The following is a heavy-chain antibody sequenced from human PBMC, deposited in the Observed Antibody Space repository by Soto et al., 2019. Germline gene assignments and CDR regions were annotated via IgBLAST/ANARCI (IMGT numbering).Heavy chain of an antibody. V-gene: IGHV4-39*07. CDR2: INHSGST. J-gene: IGHJ6*02. CDR3: AGGTQVRGVTPTYYYYGMDV. D-gene: IGHD3-10*01. CDR1: GGSISSSSYY. Sequence: PSETLSLTCTVSGGSISSSSYYWGWIRPPPGKGLEWIGEINHSGSTNYNPSLKSRVTISVDTSKNQFSLKLSSVTAADTAVYYCAGGTQVRGVTPTYYYYGMDVWGQGTTVTVSS.